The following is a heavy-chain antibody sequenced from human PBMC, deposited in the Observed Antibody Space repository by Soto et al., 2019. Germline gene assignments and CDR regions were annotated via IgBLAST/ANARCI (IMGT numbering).Heavy chain of an antibody. CDR1: GFTFGSYG. J-gene: IGHJ6*02. CDR3: AKAKGRSNFYYYGLDV. Sequence: GGSLRLSCAASGFTFGSYGMTWVRQAPGKGLECVSAITAATGTTYYADSVKGRFTISRDQSSNTLYLQMNSLRGDDSAGYYCAKAKGRSNFYYYGLDVWGQGTTVTVSS. CDR2: ITAATGTT. D-gene: IGHD1-26*01. V-gene: IGHV3-23*01.